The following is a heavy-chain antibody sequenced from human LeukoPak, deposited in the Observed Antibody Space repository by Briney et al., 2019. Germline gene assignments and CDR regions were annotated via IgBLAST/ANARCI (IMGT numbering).Heavy chain of an antibody. V-gene: IGHV4-39*07. J-gene: IGHJ5*02. CDR3: AREKIAVAGCGFDP. CDR2: IYYSGST. CDR1: GGSISSSSYY. D-gene: IGHD6-19*01. Sequence: SETLSLTCTVSGGSISSSSYYWGWIRQPPGKGLEWIGSIYYSGSTYYNPSLKSRVTISVDTSKNQFSLKLSSVTAADTAVYYCAREKIAVAGCGFDPWGQGTLVTVSS.